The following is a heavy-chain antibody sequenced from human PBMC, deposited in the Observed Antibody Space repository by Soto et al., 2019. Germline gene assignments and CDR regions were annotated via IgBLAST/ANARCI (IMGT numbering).Heavy chain of an antibody. CDR1: GGSISSSSYY. D-gene: IGHD4-17*01. V-gene: IGHV4-39*01. Sequence: QLQLQESGPGLVKPSETLSLTCTVSGGSISSSSYYWGWIRQPPGKGLEWIGSIYYSGSTYYNPSLKSRVTISVDTSKNQFSLKLSSVTAADTAVYYCARQRRDYGDLRYFDYWGQGTLVTVSS. CDR2: IYYSGST. J-gene: IGHJ4*02. CDR3: ARQRRDYGDLRYFDY.